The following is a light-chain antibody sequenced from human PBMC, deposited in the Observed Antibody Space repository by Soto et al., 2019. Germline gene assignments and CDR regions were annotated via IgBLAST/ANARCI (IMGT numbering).Light chain of an antibody. CDR2: DVS. Sequence: QSALTQPRSVSGSPGQSVTISCTGTSSDVGGYNYVSWYQQHPGKAPKLMIYDVSKRPSGVPDHFSGSKSGNTASLTISGLQAEDEADYYCCSYAGRYTYVFGTGTKLTVL. CDR3: CSYAGRYTYV. J-gene: IGLJ1*01. CDR1: SSDVGGYNY. V-gene: IGLV2-11*01.